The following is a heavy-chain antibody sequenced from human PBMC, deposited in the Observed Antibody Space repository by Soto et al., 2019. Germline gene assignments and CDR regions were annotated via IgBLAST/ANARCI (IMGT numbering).Heavy chain of an antibody. Sequence: PGGSLRLSCAASGFTFSSYAMSCVRQAPGKGLAWVSAISGSGGSTYYADSVKGRFTISRDNSKNTLYLQMNSLRAEDTAVYYCAKDGSGIMVYALYYYYYMDVWGKGTTVTVSS. CDR1: GFTFSSYA. V-gene: IGHV3-23*01. CDR3: AKDGSGIMVYALYYYYYMDV. D-gene: IGHD2-8*01. CDR2: ISGSGGST. J-gene: IGHJ6*03.